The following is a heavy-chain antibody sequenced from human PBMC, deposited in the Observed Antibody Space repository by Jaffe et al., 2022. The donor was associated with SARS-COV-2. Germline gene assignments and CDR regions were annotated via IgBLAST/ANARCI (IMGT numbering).Heavy chain of an antibody. CDR1: GFTFSRYA. CDR3: ARDGASYGSSSYSCFDY. V-gene: IGHV3-30*04. D-gene: IGHD3-10*01. CDR2: ISYDGTNK. Sequence: QVHLVESGGGVVQPGRSLRLACAASGFTFSRYAIYWVRQAPGKGLECVAAISYDGTNKYYADSVKGRFTISRDNSKNTLFLEMNSLRPEDTAVYFCARDGASYGSSSYSCFDYWGQGTLVTVSS. J-gene: IGHJ4*02.